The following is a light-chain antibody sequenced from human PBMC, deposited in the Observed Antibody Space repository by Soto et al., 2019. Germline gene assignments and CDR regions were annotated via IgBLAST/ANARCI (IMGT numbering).Light chain of an antibody. V-gene: IGKV1-33*01. CDR1: QDISNY. CDR2: DAF. CDR3: QQSDSLPIT. Sequence: DIQMTQSPSSLSASVGDRVTITCRASQDISNYLNWYQHRPEKAPKLLIYDAFNLERVVPSRFRVTRSGTHFTFAITSLQPEVFATCYSQQSDSLPITFGQGTRLEI. J-gene: IGKJ5*01.